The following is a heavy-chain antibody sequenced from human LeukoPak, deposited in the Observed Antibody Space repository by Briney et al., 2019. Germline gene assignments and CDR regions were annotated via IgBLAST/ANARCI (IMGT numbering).Heavy chain of an antibody. CDR1: GFTFNSYS. V-gene: IGHV3-48*02. CDR2: ISSSISVI. Sequence: GGSLRLSCAASGFTFNSYSMNWVRQAPGKGLEWVSYISSSISVIYYADSVKGRFTISRDNAKNSLYLQMNSLRDEDTAVYYCAGDQYSGHWYYALDIWGQGTMVTVSS. CDR3: AGDQYSGHWYYALDI. J-gene: IGHJ3*02. D-gene: IGHD6-19*01.